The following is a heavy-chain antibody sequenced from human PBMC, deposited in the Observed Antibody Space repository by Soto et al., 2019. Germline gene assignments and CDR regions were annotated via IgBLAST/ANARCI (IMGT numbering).Heavy chain of an antibody. J-gene: IGHJ6*02. CDR1: GFTFSSYS. CDR3: ARDSWLVRTDYYYYGMDV. V-gene: IGHV3-21*01. Sequence: PGGSLRLSCAASGFTFSSYSMNWVRQAPGKGLEWVSSISSSSSYIYYADSVKGRFTISRDNAKNSLYLQMNSLRAEDTAVYYCARDSWLVRTDYYYYGMDVWGQGTTVTVSS. CDR2: ISSSSSYI. D-gene: IGHD6-6*01.